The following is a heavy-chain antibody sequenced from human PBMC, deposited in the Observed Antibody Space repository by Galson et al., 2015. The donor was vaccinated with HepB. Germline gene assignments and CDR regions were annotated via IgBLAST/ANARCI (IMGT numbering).Heavy chain of an antibody. CDR3: AKWVTGGPNQIDAFDI. CDR1: GFTFSSYA. D-gene: IGHD2-8*02. J-gene: IGHJ3*02. V-gene: IGHV3-23*01. Sequence: SLRLSCAASGFTFSSYAMSWVRQAPGKGLEWVSAISGSGGSTYYADSVKGRFTISRDNSKNTLYLQMNSLRAEDTAVYYCAKWVTGGPNQIDAFDIWGQGTMVTVSS. CDR2: ISGSGGST.